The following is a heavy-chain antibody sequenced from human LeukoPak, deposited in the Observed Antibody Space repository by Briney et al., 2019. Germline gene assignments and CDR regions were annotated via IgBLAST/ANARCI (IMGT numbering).Heavy chain of an antibody. V-gene: IGHV4-39*01. Sequence: PSETLSLTCTVSGGSLSSSSYYWGWIRQPPGKGLEWLGSIYYSGSTYYNPSLKSRVTISVDTSKIQFSLKLSSVTAADTAVYSCARTENDYYDSSGYRYWGQGTLVTVSS. CDR1: GGSLSSSSYY. D-gene: IGHD3-22*01. CDR2: IYYSGST. CDR3: ARTENDYYDSSGYRY. J-gene: IGHJ4*02.